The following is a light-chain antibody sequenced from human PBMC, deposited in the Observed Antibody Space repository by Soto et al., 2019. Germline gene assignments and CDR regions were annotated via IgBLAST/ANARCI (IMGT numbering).Light chain of an antibody. J-gene: IGKJ2*01. CDR2: GAS. Sequence: EIVLTQSPGTLSLSPGDRATLSCRASQSVNSNYLAWYQHKPGQAPRLLIYGASSRATGVSDRFSGSGSGTDFTLTVSRLEPEDFAVYYCQQYGSLPPYTFGQGTKLEIK. CDR1: QSVNSNY. CDR3: QQYGSLPPYT. V-gene: IGKV3-20*01.